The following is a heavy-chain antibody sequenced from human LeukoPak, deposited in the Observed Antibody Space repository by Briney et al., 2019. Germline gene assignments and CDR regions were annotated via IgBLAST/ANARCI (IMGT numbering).Heavy chain of an antibody. D-gene: IGHD2-2*01. CDR2: INHSGST. V-gene: IGHV4-34*01. CDR3: ARGSGSWDIVVVPADPALDY. J-gene: IGHJ4*02. Sequence: PSETLSLTCAVYGGSFSGYYWSWIRQPPGKGLEWIGEINHSGSTNYNPSLKSRVTISVDTSKNQFSLKLSSVTAADTAVYYCARGSGSWDIVVVPADPALDYWSQGTLVTVSS. CDR1: GGSFSGYY.